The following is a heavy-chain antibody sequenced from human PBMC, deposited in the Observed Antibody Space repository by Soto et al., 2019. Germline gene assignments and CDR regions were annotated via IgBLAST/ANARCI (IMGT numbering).Heavy chain of an antibody. CDR3: ARRPDYDFWSGYSYWFDP. Sequence: SVKVSCKASGGTFSSYAISWVRQAPGQGLEWMGGIIANIGTTNYAQKLQGRVTMTADTSTSTAYMELRSLRSDDTAVYYCARRPDYDFWSGYSYWFDPWGQGTLVTVSS. CDR1: GGTFSSYA. J-gene: IGHJ5*02. V-gene: IGHV1-69*06. D-gene: IGHD3-3*01. CDR2: IIANIGTT.